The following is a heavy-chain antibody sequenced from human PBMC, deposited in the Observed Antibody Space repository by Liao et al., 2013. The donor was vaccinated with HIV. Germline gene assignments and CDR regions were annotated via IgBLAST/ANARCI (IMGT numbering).Heavy chain of an antibody. CDR1: GGSVSSGAYS. CDR2: IYRSGSP. Sequence: QLQLQESGSGLVKPSQTLSLTCAVSGGSVSSGAYSWSWIRQPPGKGLEWIGNIYRSGSPSYTPSLSSRVTISLDRSKNRFSLRLTSVTAADTAVYYCARVDAYFGDANGPFDSWGRGNPGHRLL. D-gene: IGHD3-10*01. V-gene: IGHV4-30-2*01. CDR3: ARVDAYFGDANGPFDS. J-gene: IGHJ4*02.